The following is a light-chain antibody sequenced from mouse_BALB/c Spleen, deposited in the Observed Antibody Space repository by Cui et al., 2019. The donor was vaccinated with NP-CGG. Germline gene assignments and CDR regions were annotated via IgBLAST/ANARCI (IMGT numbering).Light chain of an antibody. CDR3: ARCYSNHWV. CDR1: TGAVTTYNY. Sequence: QAVVTQESALTTSPGAKVTLTCRSSTGAVTTYNYANWVQEKPDHLFPGLIGVTNNRAPGVPARFSGSLIGDKAALTITGAQTEDETIYSCARCYSNHWVFGGGTKLTVL. V-gene: IGLV1*01. J-gene: IGLJ1*01. CDR2: VTN.